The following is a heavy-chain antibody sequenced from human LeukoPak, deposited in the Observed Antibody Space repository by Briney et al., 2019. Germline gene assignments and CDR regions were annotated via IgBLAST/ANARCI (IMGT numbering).Heavy chain of an antibody. D-gene: IGHD6-19*01. CDR1: GFTFSSYE. V-gene: IGHV3-21*01. CDR2: ISSSSSYI. J-gene: IGHJ2*01. Sequence: PGGSLRLSCAASGFTFSSYEMNWVRQAPGKGLEWVSSISSSSSYIYYADSVKGRFTISRDNAKNSLYLQMNSLRAEDTAVYYCARAGPRGSSGWSHWCFDLWGRGTLVTVSS. CDR3: ARAGPRGSSGWSHWCFDL.